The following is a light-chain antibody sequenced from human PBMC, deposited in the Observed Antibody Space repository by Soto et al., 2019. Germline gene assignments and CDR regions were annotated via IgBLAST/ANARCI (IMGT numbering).Light chain of an antibody. J-gene: IGKJ1*01. CDR3: QQYGSSPPST. V-gene: IGKV3-20*01. CDR2: GAS. Sequence: EIVLTQSPGTLSLSPGERATLSCRATESISSSYLAWYQQKPGQAPRLLIYGASSRATGIPDRFSGSGSGIDFTLTISRLEPEDFAVYYCQQYGSSPPSTFGQGTKVEIK. CDR1: ESISSSY.